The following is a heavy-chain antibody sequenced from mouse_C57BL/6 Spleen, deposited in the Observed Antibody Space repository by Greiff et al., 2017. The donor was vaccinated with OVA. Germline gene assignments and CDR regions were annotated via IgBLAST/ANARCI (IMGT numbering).Heavy chain of an antibody. CDR1: GYSITSGYY. D-gene: IGHD4-1*01. CDR2: ISYDGSN. J-gene: IGHJ2*01. V-gene: IGHV3-6*01. Sequence: DVKLQESGPGLVKPSQSLSLTCSVTGYSITSGYYWNWIRQFPGNKLEWMGYISYDGSNNYNPSLKNRISITRDTSKNQFFLKLNSVTTEDTATYYCARELTGYFDYWGQGTTLTVSS. CDR3: ARELTGYFDY.